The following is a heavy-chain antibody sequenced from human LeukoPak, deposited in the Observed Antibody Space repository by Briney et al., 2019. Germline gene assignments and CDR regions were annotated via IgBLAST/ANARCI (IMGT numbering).Heavy chain of an antibody. V-gene: IGHV3-7*01. Sequence: GGSLRLSCAASGFSFMNAWMIWVRQAPGKGLEWVANIKKDGSERYYVDSVKGRFTISRDNTKKSLYLQMNTLRAEDTAVYYCARDLAGPPQEAFDIWGQGTVVTVSS. CDR3: ARDLAGPPQEAFDI. J-gene: IGHJ3*02. CDR2: IKKDGSER. CDR1: GFSFMNAW.